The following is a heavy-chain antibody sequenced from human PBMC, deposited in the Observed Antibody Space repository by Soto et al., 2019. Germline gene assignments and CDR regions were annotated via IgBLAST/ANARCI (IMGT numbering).Heavy chain of an antibody. J-gene: IGHJ4*02. D-gene: IGHD2-15*01. Sequence: EVQLVESGGGSVQPGRSLRLTCAVSGFTLKDYAMHWVRQVPGKGLEWVSGIYWNSDRIDYADSVKGRFIISRDNAKNSLYLQMNSLRAEDTALYYCGKDITPGGLDYWGQGVLVTVSS. CDR2: IYWNSDRI. CDR1: GFTLKDYA. CDR3: GKDITPGGLDY. V-gene: IGHV3-9*01.